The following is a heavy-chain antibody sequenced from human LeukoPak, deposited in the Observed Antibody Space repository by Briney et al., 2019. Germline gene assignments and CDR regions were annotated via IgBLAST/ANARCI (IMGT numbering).Heavy chain of an antibody. Sequence: PGGSLRLSCAASGFTFSSYAMSWVRQAPGKGLEWVSAISGSGGSTYYADSVKGRFTISRDNSKNTLYLQMNSLRAEDTAVYYCARSSSSGYYYGVVLDYWGQGTLVTVFS. CDR3: ARSSSSGYYYGVVLDY. V-gene: IGHV3-23*01. CDR2: ISGSGGST. CDR1: GFTFSSYA. D-gene: IGHD3-22*01. J-gene: IGHJ4*02.